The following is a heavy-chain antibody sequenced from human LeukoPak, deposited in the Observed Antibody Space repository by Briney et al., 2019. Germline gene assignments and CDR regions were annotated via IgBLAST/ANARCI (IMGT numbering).Heavy chain of an antibody. CDR1: GGSISSGSYY. CDR3: ASEDFDCSSTSCYIRDYYYYYMDV. CDR2: IYTSGST. V-gene: IGHV4-61*02. D-gene: IGHD2-2*02. Sequence: PSETLSLTCTVSGGSISSGSYYWSWIRQPAGKGLEWIGRIYTSGSTNYNPSLKSRVTISVDTSKNQFSLKLSSVTAADTAVYYCASEDFDCSSTSCYIRDYYYYYMDVWGKGTTVTVSS. J-gene: IGHJ6*03.